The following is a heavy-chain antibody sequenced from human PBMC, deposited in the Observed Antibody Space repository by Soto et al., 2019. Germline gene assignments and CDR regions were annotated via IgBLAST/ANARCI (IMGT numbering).Heavy chain of an antibody. D-gene: IGHD3-10*01. J-gene: IGHJ4*02. CDR3: ARETAHRGASGRPLLPENFDS. V-gene: IGHV1-69*06. CDR2: IIPFLGKT. CDR1: GSIFITYG. Sequence: QVQLLQSGAELKMPGSSVKVSCKTSGSIFITYGFSWVRQAPGQGLEWMGGIIPFLGKTNHAQKFQSRVTIASDKATSTVYMELTSLTFEDTAVYFCARETAHRGASGRPLLPENFDSWGQGTLVTVSS.